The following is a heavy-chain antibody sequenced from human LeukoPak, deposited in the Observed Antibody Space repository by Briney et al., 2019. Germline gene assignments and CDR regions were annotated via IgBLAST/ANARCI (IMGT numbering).Heavy chain of an antibody. Sequence: GASVKVSCKASGGTFSSYAISWVRQAPGQGLEWMGGIIPIFGTANYAQKFQGRVTITADESTSTAYMELSSLRSEDTAVYYCARAATYYDILTGYSQGGHYYGMDVWGQGTTVTVSS. CDR3: ARAATYYDILTGYSQGGHYYGMDV. CDR1: GGTFSSYA. CDR2: IIPIFGTA. J-gene: IGHJ6*02. V-gene: IGHV1-69*13. D-gene: IGHD3-9*01.